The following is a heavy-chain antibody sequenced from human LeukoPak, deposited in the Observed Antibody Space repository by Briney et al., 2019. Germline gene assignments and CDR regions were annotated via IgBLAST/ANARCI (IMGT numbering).Heavy chain of an antibody. J-gene: IGHJ3*02. D-gene: IGHD3-16*01. CDR2: IYTSGST. CDR1: GGSISSGSYY. CDR3: ARDGAPDAFDI. Sequence: SQTLSLTCTVSGGSISSGSYYWSWIRQPAGKGLEWIGRIYTSGSTNYNPSLKSRVTISVDTSKNQFSLKLSSVTAADTAVYYCARDGAPDAFDIWGQGTMVTVSS. V-gene: IGHV4-61*02.